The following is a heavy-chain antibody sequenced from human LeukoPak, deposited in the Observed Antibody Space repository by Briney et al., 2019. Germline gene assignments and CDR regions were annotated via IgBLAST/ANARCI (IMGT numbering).Heavy chain of an antibody. J-gene: IGHJ4*02. CDR2: ISSSSSTI. D-gene: IGHD6-13*01. Sequence: GGSLRLSCAASGFTFSSYSMNWVRQAPGKGLEWVSYISSSSSTIYYADSVKGRFTISRDNAKNSLYLQMNSLRAEDTAVYYCARDGTLAAAGHPKPDYWGQGTLVTVSS. V-gene: IGHV3-48*01. CDR1: GFTFSSYS. CDR3: ARDGTLAAAGHPKPDY.